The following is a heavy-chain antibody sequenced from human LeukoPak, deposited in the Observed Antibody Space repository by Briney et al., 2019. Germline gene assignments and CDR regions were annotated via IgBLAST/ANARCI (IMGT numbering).Heavy chain of an antibody. CDR2: ISAYNGNT. CDR1: GYTFTSYG. V-gene: IGHV1-18*01. CDR3: AKDLYNYYGSGSPDY. J-gene: IGHJ4*02. D-gene: IGHD3-10*01. Sequence: ASVKVSCKASGYTFTSYGISWVRQAPGQGLEWMGWISAYNGNTNYAQKLQGRVTMTTDTSTSTAYMELRSLRSDDTAVYYCAKDLYNYYGSGSPDYWGQGTLVTVSS.